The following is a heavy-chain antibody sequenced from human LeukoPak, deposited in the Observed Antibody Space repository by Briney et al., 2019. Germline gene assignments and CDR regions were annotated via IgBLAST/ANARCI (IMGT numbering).Heavy chain of an antibody. D-gene: IGHD1-26*01. CDR1: GYTFTSYY. CDR3: VREYRGGFWDY. J-gene: IGHJ4*02. CDR2: IIPSGGGT. Sequence: GASLKVSCKASGYTFTSYYVHWVRQAPGQGXGWMGIIIPSGGGTNYAQKFQGRVTMTRDTSTSTVFMELSSLGSEDTAVYYCVREYRGGFWDYWGQGTLVTVSS. V-gene: IGHV1-46*01.